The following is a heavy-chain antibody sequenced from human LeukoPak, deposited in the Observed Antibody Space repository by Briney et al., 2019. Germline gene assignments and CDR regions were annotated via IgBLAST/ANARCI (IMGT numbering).Heavy chain of an antibody. CDR3: ASWTGGGYNPKNWFDP. CDR2: IIPIFGTA. V-gene: IGHV1-69*05. J-gene: IGHJ5*02. Sequence: GASVKVSCKASGGTFSSHAISWVRQAPGQGLEWMGGIIPIFGTANYAQKFQGRVTITTDESTSTAYMELSSLRSEDTAVYYCASWTGGGYNPKNWFDPWGQGTLVTVSS. CDR1: GGTFSSHA. D-gene: IGHD5-24*01.